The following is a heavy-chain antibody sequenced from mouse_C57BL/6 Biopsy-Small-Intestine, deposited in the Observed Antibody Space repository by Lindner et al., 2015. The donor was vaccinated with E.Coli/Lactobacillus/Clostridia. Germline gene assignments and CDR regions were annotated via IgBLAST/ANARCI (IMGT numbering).Heavy chain of an antibody. CDR2: IIPIFNKP. D-gene: IGHD2-3*01. CDR3: AREVTLTHCSTTSCGMDL. J-gene: IGHJ1*01. Sequence: SVKVSCKASWTAPSPTYGFIWVRQAPGQGLEWMGGIIPIFNKPNYAQKFQGRVTITADESTSTAYMELSSLRSEDTAVYYCAREVTLTHCSTTSCGMDLWGQGTTVTVSS. V-gene: IGHV1-69*02. CDR1: WTAPSPTYG.